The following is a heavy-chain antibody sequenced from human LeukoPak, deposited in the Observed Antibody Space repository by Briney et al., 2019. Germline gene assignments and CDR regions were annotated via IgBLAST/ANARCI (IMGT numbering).Heavy chain of an antibody. CDR3: ARDVGATGWHTFDY. D-gene: IGHD3-9*01. Sequence: SQTLSLTCAISGDSVSSNNGAWNWIRQSPSRGLEWLGRTYYRSKWYNDYAGSFISRITISPDTSKNQFSLQLDSVTPEDTAVYYCARDVGATGWHTFDYWGQGTLVTVSS. CDR2: TYYRSKWYN. V-gene: IGHV6-1*01. CDR1: GDSVSSNNGA. J-gene: IGHJ4*02.